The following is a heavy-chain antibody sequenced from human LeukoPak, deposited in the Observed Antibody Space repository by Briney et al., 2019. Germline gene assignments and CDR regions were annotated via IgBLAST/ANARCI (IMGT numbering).Heavy chain of an antibody. CDR1: GDAFTSQY. J-gene: IGHJ4*02. CDR3: ARNNVGSSGWTGLGF. Sequence: WGSVKVSCRTFGDAFTSQYIQWVRQAPGQGLEWMGLIKPHDGSTFYAQSLQGRVTLTRDTSTSTVYMDLSSLRSEDTAIYFCARNNVGSSGWTGLGFWGQGTLVTVSS. V-gene: IGHV1-46*04. CDR2: IKPHDGST. D-gene: IGHD6-19*01.